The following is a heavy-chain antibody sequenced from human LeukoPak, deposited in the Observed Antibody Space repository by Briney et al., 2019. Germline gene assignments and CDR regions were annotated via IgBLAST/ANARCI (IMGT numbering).Heavy chain of an antibody. J-gene: IGHJ4*02. V-gene: IGHV3-7*04. CDR1: GFNFSDSR. Sequence: HPGRSLRLSCAISGFNFSDSRMTWVRQAPTKGLQWVANINRDGTEKHFLDSVEGRFTISRDNAKKSLYLQMSSLRPQDTAVYFCVRGDWYFEAWGQGTLVTVSS. CDR2: INRDGTEK. D-gene: IGHD2-21*01. CDR3: VRGDWYFEA.